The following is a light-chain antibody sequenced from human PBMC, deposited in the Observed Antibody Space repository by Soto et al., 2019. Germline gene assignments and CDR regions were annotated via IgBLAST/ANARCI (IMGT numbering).Light chain of an antibody. V-gene: IGLV2-18*01. Sequence: QSVLTQPPSASGSPGQSVTISCTGTKNDIDNYDSVSWYQQAPGTAPKLIIYDVNNRPSGAPDRFSGSTSGNTASLTISGLQAEDETDYFCSLYSSNGSLIFGPGTKVTVL. CDR1: KNDIDNYDS. CDR2: DVN. CDR3: SLYSSNGSLI. J-gene: IGLJ1*01.